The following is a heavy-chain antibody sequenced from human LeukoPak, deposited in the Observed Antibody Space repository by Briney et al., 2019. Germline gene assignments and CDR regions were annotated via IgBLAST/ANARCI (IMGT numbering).Heavy chain of an antibody. CDR1: GFTVSSNY. CDR2: IYSGGST. Sequence: GSLRLSCAASGFTVSSNYMSWVRQAPGKGLEWVSVIYSGGSTYYANSVKGRFTISRDSSTNTLHLQMNSLRIEDTAIYYCAKGPQLYSGYHPDYWGQGTLVTVSS. CDR3: AKGPQLYSGYHPDY. J-gene: IGHJ4*02. D-gene: IGHD3-22*01. V-gene: IGHV3-53*01.